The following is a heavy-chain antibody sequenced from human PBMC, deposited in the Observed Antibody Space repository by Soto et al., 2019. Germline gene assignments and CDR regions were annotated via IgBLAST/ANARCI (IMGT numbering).Heavy chain of an antibody. D-gene: IGHD3-16*02. CDR2: IIPIVGIT. CDR3: AREPIAEVWGRNRYGELHFDL. V-gene: IGHV1-69*08. CDR1: GGTFSSYS. Sequence: QVQLVQSGAEVKKPGSSVKVSCKASGGTFSSYSISWVRQAPGQGLEWMGRIIPIVGITNYAQKFQGRVTITADKSTSTAYMELSSLRSEDTAVYYCAREPIAEVWGRNRYGELHFDLWGRGTLVTVSS. J-gene: IGHJ2*01.